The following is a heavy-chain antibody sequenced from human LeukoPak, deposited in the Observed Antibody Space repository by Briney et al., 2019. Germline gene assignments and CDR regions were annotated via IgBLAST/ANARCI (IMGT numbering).Heavy chain of an antibody. V-gene: IGHV3-23*01. Sequence: PGGSLRLSCAASGFTFSSYAMSWVRQAPGKGLEWVSAISGSGGSTYYADSVKGRFTISRDNSKNTLYLQMNSLRAEDTAVYYCAKDRRTTVTTSGSTYSDYCGQGTLVTVSS. CDR3: AKDRRTTVTTSGSTYSDY. D-gene: IGHD4-17*01. CDR2: ISGSGGST. J-gene: IGHJ4*02. CDR1: GFTFSSYA.